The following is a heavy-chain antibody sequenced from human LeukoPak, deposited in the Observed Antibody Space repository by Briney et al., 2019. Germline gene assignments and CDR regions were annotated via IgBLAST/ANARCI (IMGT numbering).Heavy chain of an antibody. Sequence: GGSLRLSCGASGYTFSDYTMNWVRQAPGKGPEWISYISSGGSVMHYADSVKGRFTISRDNVENSLYLQMNSLRVEDTAVYYCTRDLEYWGQGVLVTVSS. J-gene: IGHJ4*02. CDR2: ISSGGSVM. CDR3: TRDLEY. V-gene: IGHV3-48*01. CDR1: GYTFSDYT.